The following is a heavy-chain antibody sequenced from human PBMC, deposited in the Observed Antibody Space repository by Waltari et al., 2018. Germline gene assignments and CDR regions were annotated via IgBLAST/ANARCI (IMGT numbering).Heavy chain of an antibody. Sequence: VQLVESGGGLVKPGGSLRLSCAASGFTFSNAWMSWVRQAPGKGLEWVGRIKSKTDGGTTDYAAPVKGRFTISRDDSKNTLYLQMNSLRAEDTAVYYCARDGTGESYDYWGQGTLVTVSS. CDR2: IKSKTDGGTT. CDR3: ARDGTGESYDY. CDR1: GFTFSNAW. D-gene: IGHD7-27*01. J-gene: IGHJ4*02. V-gene: IGHV3-15*01.